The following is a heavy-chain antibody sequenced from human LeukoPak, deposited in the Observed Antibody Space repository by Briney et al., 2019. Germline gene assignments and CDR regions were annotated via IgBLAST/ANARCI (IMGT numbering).Heavy chain of an antibody. J-gene: IGHJ6*03. Sequence: PGGSLRLSCAASGFTFSSYAMSWVRQAPGKGLEWASGIIDSGDITYYANSVEGRFTISRDNSKNTLYLQMNSLRAEDTAVYYCAKLGGQEVYNYYLGVWVKGTTVAVSS. CDR3: AKLGGQEVYNYYLGV. CDR1: GFTFSSYA. D-gene: IGHD3-16*01. V-gene: IGHV3-23*01. CDR2: IIDSGDIT.